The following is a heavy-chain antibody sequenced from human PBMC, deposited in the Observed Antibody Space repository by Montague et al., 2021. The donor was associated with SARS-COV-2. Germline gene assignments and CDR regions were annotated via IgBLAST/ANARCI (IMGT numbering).Heavy chain of an antibody. V-gene: IGHV4-39*07. J-gene: IGHJ6*02. CDR1: GGSISSRSYY. D-gene: IGHD4-17*01. CDR2: IYYSGNT. CDR3: ARGPITVTTFYYYYGMDV. Sequence: SETLSLTCTISGGSISSRSYYWGWIRQPPGKGLEWIGGIYYSGNTYYNPSLKSRVTISVDPSKNQFSLKLSSVTAADTAVYYCARGPITVTTFYYYYGMDVWGQGTTVTVSS.